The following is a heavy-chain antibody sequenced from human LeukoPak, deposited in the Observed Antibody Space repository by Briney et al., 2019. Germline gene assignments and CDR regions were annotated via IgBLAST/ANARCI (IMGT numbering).Heavy chain of an antibody. Sequence: TGGSLRLSCAASGFTFSSYSMNWVRQAPGKGLEWVSSISSSSSYIYYADSVKGRFAISRDNAKNSLYLQMNSLRAEDTAVYYCARPSVSDAFDIWGQGTMVTVSS. J-gene: IGHJ3*02. CDR2: ISSSSSYI. V-gene: IGHV3-21*01. D-gene: IGHD2-8*01. CDR1: GFTFSSYS. CDR3: ARPSVSDAFDI.